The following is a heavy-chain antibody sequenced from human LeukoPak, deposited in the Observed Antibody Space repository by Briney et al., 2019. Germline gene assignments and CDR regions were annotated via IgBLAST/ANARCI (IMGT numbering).Heavy chain of an antibody. J-gene: IGHJ4*02. CDR1: GLTVSNNY. V-gene: IGHV3-53*01. Sequence: GGSLRLSCAASGLTVSNNYMSWVRQAPGKGLEWVSVIYSGGSTYYADSVKGRFTISRDNSKNTLYLQMDSLRAEDTAVYYCARVTYYYDSSGYSDYWGQGTLVTVSS. D-gene: IGHD3-22*01. CDR2: IYSGGST. CDR3: ARVTYYYDSSGYSDY.